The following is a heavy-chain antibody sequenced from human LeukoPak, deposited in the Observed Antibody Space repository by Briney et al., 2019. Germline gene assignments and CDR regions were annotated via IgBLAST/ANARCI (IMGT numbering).Heavy chain of an antibody. Sequence: PGGSLRLSCAASGFTFSSYSMNWVRQAPGKGLEWVSSISSSSSYIYYADSVKGRFTISRDNAKNSLYLQMNSLRAEDTAVYYCARGETWPQITMIVVVITHLGYGMDVWGQGTTVTVSS. CDR1: GFTFSSYS. CDR3: ARGETWPQITMIVVVITHLGYGMDV. V-gene: IGHV3-21*01. CDR2: ISSSSSYI. J-gene: IGHJ6*02. D-gene: IGHD3-22*01.